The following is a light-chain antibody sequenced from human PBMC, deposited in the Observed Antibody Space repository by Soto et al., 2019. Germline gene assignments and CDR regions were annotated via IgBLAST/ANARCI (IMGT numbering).Light chain of an antibody. V-gene: IGKV3-11*01. Sequence: VVLTQSPATLSLSLGESATLSCRASQSVGSNLAWYQQKRGQAPRLLIYDATERATGIPARFTGSRSGTDFTLSISSLEPDDFAVYYCQQRSDRLSFGGGTVVEI. CDR3: QQRSDRLS. J-gene: IGKJ4*01. CDR1: QSVGSN. CDR2: DAT.